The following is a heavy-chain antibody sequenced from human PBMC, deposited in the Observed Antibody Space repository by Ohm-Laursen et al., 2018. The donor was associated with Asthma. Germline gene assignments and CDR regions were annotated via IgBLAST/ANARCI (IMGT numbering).Heavy chain of an antibody. V-gene: IGHV3-7*03. CDR1: GFTFSRNW. J-gene: IGHJ4*02. D-gene: IGHD3-10*01. Sequence: SLRLSCSASGFTFSRNWMNWVRQVPGKGLEWVANIKYDGSESSYVDSVKGRFTISRDNAHNSLYLQMNSLRAEDTAFYYCAVSIYAYGEGAYWGQGTLVTVSS. CDR2: IKYDGSES. CDR3: AVSIYAYGEGAY.